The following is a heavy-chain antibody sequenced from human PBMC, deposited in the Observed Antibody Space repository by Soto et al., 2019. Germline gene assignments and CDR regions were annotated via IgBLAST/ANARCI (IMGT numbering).Heavy chain of an antibody. V-gene: IGHV3-30*18. CDR2: ISYDGSNK. D-gene: IGHD6-19*01. Sequence: QVPLVESGGGVVQPGRSLRLSCAASGFTFSSYGMHWVRQAPGKGLEWVAVISYDGSNKYYADSVKGRFTISRDNSKNTLYLQMNSLRAEDTAVYYCAKDRGGWAFDYWGQGTLVTVSS. CDR1: GFTFSSYG. CDR3: AKDRGGWAFDY. J-gene: IGHJ4*02.